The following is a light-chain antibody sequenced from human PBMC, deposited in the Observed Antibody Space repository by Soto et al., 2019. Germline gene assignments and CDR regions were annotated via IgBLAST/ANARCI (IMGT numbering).Light chain of an antibody. V-gene: IGKV1D-13*01. J-gene: IGKJ2*01. CDR2: DAS. Sequence: AIQLTQSPSSLSASVGDRVTITCRASQGITSALAWYQQKPGKAPNLLIYDASSLESGVPSRVGGSGSGTHFTLIISRLQPEDFATYDCQQFNNYPHTFGQGTKLELK. CDR1: QGITSA. CDR3: QQFNNYPHT.